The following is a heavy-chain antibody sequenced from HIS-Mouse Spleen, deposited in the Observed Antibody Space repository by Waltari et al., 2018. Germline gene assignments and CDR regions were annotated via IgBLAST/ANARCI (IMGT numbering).Heavy chain of an antibody. J-gene: IGHJ2*01. V-gene: IGHV4-39*07. CDR1: GGSISSSSYY. CDR3: AREIPYSSSWYDWYFDL. Sequence: QLQLQESGPGLVKPSETLSLTCTVSGGSISSSSYYWGWIRQPPGKGLEWIGSIYYSGRTYYTPSLKGRVTISVDTSKNQFSLKLSSVTAADTAVYYCAREIPYSSSWYDWYFDLWAVAPWSLSPQ. D-gene: IGHD6-13*01. CDR2: IYYSGRT.